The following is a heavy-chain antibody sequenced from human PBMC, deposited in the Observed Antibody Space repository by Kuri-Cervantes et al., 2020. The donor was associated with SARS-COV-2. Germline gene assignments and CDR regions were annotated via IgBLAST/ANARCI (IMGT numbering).Heavy chain of an antibody. D-gene: IGHD2-2*01. V-gene: IGHV1-18*01. Sequence: ASVKVSCKASGYTFTSYGISWVRQAPGQGLEWMGWISAYNGNTNYAQKLQGRVTMTTDTSTSTAYMELRSLRSDDTAVYYCARGRSPSSSHNYYYYYGMDVWGQGTTVTVSS. J-gene: IGHJ6*02. CDR2: ISAYNGNT. CDR1: GYTFTSYG. CDR3: ARGRSPSSSHNYYYYYGMDV.